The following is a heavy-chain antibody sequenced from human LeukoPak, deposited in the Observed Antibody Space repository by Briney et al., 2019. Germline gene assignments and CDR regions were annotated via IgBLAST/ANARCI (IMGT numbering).Heavy chain of an antibody. Sequence: GGSLRLSCAASGFTFSSYEMNWVRQAPGKGLEWVSYISSSGSTIYYADSVKGRFTISRDSAKNSLYLQMNSLRAEDTAVYYCASSIAVAGRLFDYWGQGTLVTVSS. J-gene: IGHJ4*02. CDR1: GFTFSSYE. D-gene: IGHD6-19*01. V-gene: IGHV3-48*03. CDR2: ISSSGSTI. CDR3: ASSIAVAGRLFDY.